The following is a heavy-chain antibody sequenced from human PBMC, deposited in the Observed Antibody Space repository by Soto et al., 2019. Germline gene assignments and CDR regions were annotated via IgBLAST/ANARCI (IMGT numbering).Heavy chain of an antibody. CDR3: ARDRSAGNYFYYVMDV. CDR1: GFTFSRNG. Sequence: GGSLRLSCAASGFTFSRNGMHWVRQAPGKGLEWVAVIWYDGSKEYYSDSVKGRFTISRDNSKNMLYLQMNSVRVGDTAVYFCARDRSAGNYFYYVMDVWGQGTTVTAP. D-gene: IGHD1-1*01. V-gene: IGHV3-33*01. J-gene: IGHJ6*02. CDR2: IWYDGSKE.